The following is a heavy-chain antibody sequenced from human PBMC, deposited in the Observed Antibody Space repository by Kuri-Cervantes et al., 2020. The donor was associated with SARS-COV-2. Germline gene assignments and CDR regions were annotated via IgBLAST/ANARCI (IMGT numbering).Heavy chain of an antibody. D-gene: IGHD6-19*01. CDR2: ISAYNGNT. V-gene: IGHV1-18*01. CDR3: ARDRGSSGWSWVYYYYGMDV. CDR1: GYTFTSYG. Sequence: ASVKVSCKASGYTFTSYGIRWVRQAPGQGLEWMGWISAYNGNTNYAQKLQGRVTMTTDTSTSTAYMELRSLRSDDTAVYYCARDRGSSGWSWVYYYYGMDVWGQGTLVTVSS. J-gene: IGHJ6*02.